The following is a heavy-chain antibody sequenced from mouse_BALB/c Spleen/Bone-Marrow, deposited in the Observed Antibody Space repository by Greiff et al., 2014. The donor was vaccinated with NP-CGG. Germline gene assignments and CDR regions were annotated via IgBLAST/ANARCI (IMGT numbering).Heavy chain of an antibody. CDR3: AKGGNFAWFAY. V-gene: IGHV5-17*02. CDR1: GFTFSSFG. D-gene: IGHD2-1*01. CDR2: ISSGSSTI. J-gene: IGHJ3*01. Sequence: VQLKESGGGLVQPGGSRKLSCAASGFTFSSFGMHWVRQAPEKGLEWVAYISSGSSTIYYADTVKGRFTISRDNPKNTLFLQMTRLSAEDAAMYYCAKGGNFAWFAYWGQGTLVTVSA.